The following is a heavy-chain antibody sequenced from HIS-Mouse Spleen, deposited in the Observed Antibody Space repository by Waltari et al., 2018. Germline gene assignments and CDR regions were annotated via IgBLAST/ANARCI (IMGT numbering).Heavy chain of an antibody. CDR3: TTDFGGDLDI. Sequence: EVQLVESGGGWVKPGGSLRLSCAASGCTLSDAWMSWVRQAPGKGLGWVGRIKSKTDCGTTYYAAPVKGRFTISRDDSKNTLYLQMNSLKTEDTAVYYCTTDFGGDLDIWGQGTMVTVSS. V-gene: IGHV3-15*01. CDR2: IKSKTDCGTT. CDR1: GCTLSDAW. D-gene: IGHD2-21*01. J-gene: IGHJ3*02.